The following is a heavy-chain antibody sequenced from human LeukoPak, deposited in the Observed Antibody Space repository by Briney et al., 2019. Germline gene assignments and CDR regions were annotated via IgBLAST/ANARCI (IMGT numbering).Heavy chain of an antibody. Sequence: WIRQPPGKGLEWVGRIKSKTDGGTTDYAAPVKGRFTISRDDSKNTLYLQMNSLKTEDTAVYCCTTDIPVVTPFDYWGQGTLVTVSS. J-gene: IGHJ4*02. CDR3: TTDIPVVTPFDY. CDR2: IKSKTDGGTT. V-gene: IGHV3-15*01. D-gene: IGHD4-23*01.